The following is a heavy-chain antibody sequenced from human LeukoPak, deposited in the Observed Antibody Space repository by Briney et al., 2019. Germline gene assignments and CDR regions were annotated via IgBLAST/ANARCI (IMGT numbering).Heavy chain of an antibody. V-gene: IGHV1-18*01. CDR3: ARDRAVTTELTQYFHH. Sequence: ASVKVSCKASGYTFTNYGVSWVRQAPGQGLEWMGWISGYNGYTNYAQKFQFRVTMTTDTSTSTAYMELRSLTSDDTAVYYCARDRAVTTELTQYFHHWGQGTLVTVSS. J-gene: IGHJ1*01. CDR1: GYTFTNYG. D-gene: IGHD4-11*01. CDR2: ISGYNGYT.